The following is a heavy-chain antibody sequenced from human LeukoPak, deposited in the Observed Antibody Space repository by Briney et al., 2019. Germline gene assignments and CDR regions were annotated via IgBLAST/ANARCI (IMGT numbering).Heavy chain of an antibody. Sequence: GRSLRLSCAASGFSFSNYGMPWVRQAPGKGLEWVAVIWYDGSNKYYADSVKGRFTISRDNSKNTLYVQMSSLRAEDTAVYYCVRDRFFSSDFWGQGTVVTVSS. V-gene: IGHV3-33*01. CDR2: IWYDGSNK. J-gene: IGHJ4*02. CDR3: VRDRFFSSDF. CDR1: GFSFSNYG.